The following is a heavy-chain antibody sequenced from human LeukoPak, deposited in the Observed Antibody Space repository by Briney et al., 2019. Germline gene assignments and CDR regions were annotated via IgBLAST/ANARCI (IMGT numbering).Heavy chain of an antibody. CDR1: GFTFSSYA. D-gene: IGHD3-3*01. CDR3: ARVSPTTLRFGGAFDY. V-gene: IGHV3-30*04. J-gene: IGHJ4*02. Sequence: GGSLRLSCAASGFTFSSYAMHWVRQAPGKGLEWVAVISYDGSNKYYADTVKGRFTISRDNSKNTLYLQMNSLRAEDTAVYYCARVSPTTLRFGGAFDYWGQGTLVTVSS. CDR2: ISYDGSNK.